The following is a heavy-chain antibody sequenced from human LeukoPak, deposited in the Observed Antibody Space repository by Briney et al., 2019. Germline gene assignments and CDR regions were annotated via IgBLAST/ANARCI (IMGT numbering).Heavy chain of an antibody. V-gene: IGHV4-38-2*02. CDR1: GYSISSGYY. CDR3: ARRVSLRDHDNWFDP. CDR2: IYHSGST. Sequence: PSETLSLTCTVSGYSISSGYYWGWIRQPPGKGLEWIGSIYHSGSTYYNPSLKSRVTISVDTSKNQFSLKLSSVTAADTAVYYCARRVSLRDHDNWFDPWGQGTLVTVSS. J-gene: IGHJ5*02. D-gene: IGHD5/OR15-5a*01.